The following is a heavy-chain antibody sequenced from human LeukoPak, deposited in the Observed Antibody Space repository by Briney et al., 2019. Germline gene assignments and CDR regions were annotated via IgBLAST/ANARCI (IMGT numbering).Heavy chain of an antibody. J-gene: IGHJ4*02. CDR3: ARGDFWSGYDRGKYYFDY. CDR1: GGSFSGYY. D-gene: IGHD3-3*01. CDR2: INHSGST. V-gene: IGHV4-34*01. Sequence: SETLSLTCAVYGGSFSGYYWSWIRQPPGKGLEWIGEINHSGSTNYNPSLQSRVTISVDTSKNQFSLKLSSGTAADAAVYYCARGDFWSGYDRGKYYFDYWGQGTLVTVSS.